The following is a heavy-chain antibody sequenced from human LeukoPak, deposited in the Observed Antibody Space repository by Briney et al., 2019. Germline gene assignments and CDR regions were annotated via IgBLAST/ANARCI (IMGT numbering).Heavy chain of an antibody. CDR1: GYTFTDYY. V-gene: IGHV1-2*06. CDR3: ARVLYCSTTSCSPWNWFDP. J-gene: IGHJ5*02. CDR2: INPNSGGT. Sequence: ASVKVSCKASGYTFTDYYMHWVRQAPGQGLEWMGRINPNSGGTHYAQKFQGRVTMTRDTSISTAFMELSRLRSDDTAVYYCARVLYCSTTSCSPWNWFDPWGQGTLVTVSS. D-gene: IGHD2-2*01.